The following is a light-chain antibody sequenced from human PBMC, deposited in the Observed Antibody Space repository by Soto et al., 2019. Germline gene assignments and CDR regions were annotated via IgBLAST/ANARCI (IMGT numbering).Light chain of an antibody. V-gene: IGLV2-14*03. CDR2: DVS. Sequence: QSAVTQPASVSGSPGRSITMSCTGTSSDVGGHDYVSWYQHHPGKAPKLMIYDVSNRPSGVSNRFSGSKSGNTASLTISGLQADDEADYYCTSYASNSAVVFGGGTKLTVL. J-gene: IGLJ2*01. CDR3: TSYASNSAVV. CDR1: SSDVGGHDY.